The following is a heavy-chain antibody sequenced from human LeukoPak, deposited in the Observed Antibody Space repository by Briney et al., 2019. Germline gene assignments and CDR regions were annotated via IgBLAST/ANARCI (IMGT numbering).Heavy chain of an antibody. V-gene: IGHV3-23*01. CDR3: AKGPRPDITVAHTVEK. D-gene: IGHD6-19*01. CDR2: ISSRGDST. Sequence: GVSLILSCAASAFTFNNYDMSWVPQSPGRGLEWVSTISSRGDSTYVADSVKGRFTISRDNSKNSLYLQMNSVRAEDTAVYYCAKGPRPDITVAHTVEKWGQGTLVTVSS. J-gene: IGHJ4*02. CDR1: AFTFNNYD.